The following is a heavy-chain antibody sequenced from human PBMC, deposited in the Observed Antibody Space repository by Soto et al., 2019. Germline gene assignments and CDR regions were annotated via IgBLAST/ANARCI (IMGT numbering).Heavy chain of an antibody. CDR2: ISGGGGQT. V-gene: IGHV3-23*01. Sequence: PVGSLRLSCAASGFTFSNYAMSCVRQAPGKGPEWVSAISGGGGQTYYLESVKGRFTISRDNSKNTVSLLLNSLRADDTAVYYCAKEGSPPFLQHWGQGTLVTGSS. CDR3: AKEGSPPFLQH. J-gene: IGHJ4*02. D-gene: IGHD3-10*01. CDR1: GFTFSNYA.